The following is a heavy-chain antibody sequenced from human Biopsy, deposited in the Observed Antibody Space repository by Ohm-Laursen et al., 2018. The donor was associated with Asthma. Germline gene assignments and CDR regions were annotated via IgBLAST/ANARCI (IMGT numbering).Heavy chain of an antibody. Sequence: SETLSLTFTVSGGSISNSNYYWGWIRQSPGKGLEWIGSLHYSGSPYYTFYNPSLESRVTISLDASKNEFSLRLTYVTAADTAQYYCVRGSSSWHHGPFHYYYGLDVWGQGTTATVSS. D-gene: IGHD6-13*01. CDR1: GGSISNSNYY. J-gene: IGHJ6*02. V-gene: IGHV4-39*01. CDR3: VRGSSSWHHGPFHYYYGLDV. CDR2: LHYSGSPYYT.